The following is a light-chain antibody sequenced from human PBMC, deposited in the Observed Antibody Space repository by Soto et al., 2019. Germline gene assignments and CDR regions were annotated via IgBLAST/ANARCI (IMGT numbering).Light chain of an antibody. CDR3: QQYGSSPRT. J-gene: IGKJ1*01. CDR2: GAS. V-gene: IGKV3-20*01. CDR1: QSVSSSY. Sequence: EIVLTQSPGTLAFSPGERATLSRRASQSVSSSYLAWYQQKPGQAPRLLIYGASSRATGIPDRFSGSGSGTDFTLTISRLEPEDFAVYYCQQYGSSPRTFGQGTKVDIK.